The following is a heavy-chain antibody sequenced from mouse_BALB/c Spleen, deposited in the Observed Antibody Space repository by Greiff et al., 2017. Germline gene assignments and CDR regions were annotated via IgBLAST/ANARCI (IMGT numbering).Heavy chain of an antibody. D-gene: IGHD2-4*01. Sequence: EVKLMESGGDLVKPGGSLKLSCAASGFTFSSYGMSWVRQTPDKRLEWVATISSGGSYTYYPDSVKGRFTISRDNPKNTLYLQMSSLKSEDTAMYYCAKVGLPYAMDYWGQGTSVTVSS. J-gene: IGHJ4*01. CDR3: AKVGLPYAMDY. CDR2: ISSGGSYT. V-gene: IGHV5-6*01. CDR1: GFTFSSYG.